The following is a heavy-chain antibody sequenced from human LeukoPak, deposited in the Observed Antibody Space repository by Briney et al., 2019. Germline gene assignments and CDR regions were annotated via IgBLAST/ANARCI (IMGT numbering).Heavy chain of an antibody. CDR1: GYTFTGYY. Sequence: ASVKVSCKASGYTFTGYYMHWVRQAPGQGLEWMGRINPNSGGTNYAQKFQGRVTMTRDTSISTAYMDLSRLRSDDTAVYYCARAYYDFWSGYSPIPNWFDPWGQGTLVTVSS. CDR3: ARAYYDFWSGYSPIPNWFDP. CDR2: INPNSGGT. J-gene: IGHJ5*02. D-gene: IGHD3-3*01. V-gene: IGHV1-2*06.